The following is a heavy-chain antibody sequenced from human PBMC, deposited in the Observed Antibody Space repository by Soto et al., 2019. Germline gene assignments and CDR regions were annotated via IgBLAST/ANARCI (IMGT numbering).Heavy chain of an antibody. V-gene: IGHV1-69*01. J-gene: IGHJ4*02. CDR3: ARDRDDYGSGNYYDRIDF. D-gene: IGHD3-10*01. Sequence: QVQLVQSGAEVKKPGSSVKVSCKASGGIFSTYAISWLRQAPGQGLEWMGGIIPIFGTPNYAQKFQGRVTSTADESTSTGDKEQSRLRSEDTAVYYGARDRDDYGSGNYYDRIDFWGQGTLVTVSS. CDR1: GGIFSTYA. CDR2: IIPIFGTP.